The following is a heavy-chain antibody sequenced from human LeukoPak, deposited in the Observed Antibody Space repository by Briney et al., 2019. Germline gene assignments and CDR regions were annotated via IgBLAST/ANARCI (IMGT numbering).Heavy chain of an antibody. CDR3: ARDWNYFSC. D-gene: IGHD1-1*01. CDR1: GFTFSDSW. J-gene: IGHJ4*02. Sequence: PGGSLRLSCAASGFTFSDSWMSWVRQAPGKGLEWVSSISSSSGSIYYADSVKGRFTISRDNAKNSVYLQMNSLRAEDTAVYYCARDWNYFSCWGQGTLVTVSS. CDR2: ISSSSGSI. V-gene: IGHV3-21*01.